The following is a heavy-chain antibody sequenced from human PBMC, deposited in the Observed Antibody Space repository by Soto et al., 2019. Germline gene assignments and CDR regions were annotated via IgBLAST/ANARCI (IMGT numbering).Heavy chain of an antibody. CDR2: ILSDGSNK. CDR3: ARDVFQEAV. Sequence: QVQLVESGGGVVQPGRSLRLSCAASGFTFSSYAMHWVRQAPGKGLEWVAVILSDGSNKWYVDSVKGRFTISRDNSKNTLYLQMNSLRAEDTAVYYCARDVFQEAVWGQGTTVTVSS. CDR1: GFTFSSYA. V-gene: IGHV3-30-3*01. J-gene: IGHJ6*02.